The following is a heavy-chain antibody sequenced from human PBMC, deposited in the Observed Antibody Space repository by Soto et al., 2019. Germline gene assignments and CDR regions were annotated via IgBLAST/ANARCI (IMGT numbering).Heavy chain of an antibody. CDR3: ARQFTLLDPGY. D-gene: IGHD1-26*01. CDR1: GGSISSSSYY. J-gene: IGHJ4*02. V-gene: IGHV4-39*01. Sequence: PSETLSLTCTVSGGSISSSSYYWGWIRQPPGKGLEWIGSIYYSGSTYYNPSLKSRVTISVDTSKNQFSLKLSSVTAADTAVYYCARQFTLLDPGYWGQGTLITVSS. CDR2: IYYSGST.